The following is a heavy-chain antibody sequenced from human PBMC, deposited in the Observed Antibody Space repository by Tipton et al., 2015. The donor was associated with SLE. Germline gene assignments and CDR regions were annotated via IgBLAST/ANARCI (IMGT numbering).Heavy chain of an antibody. Sequence: TLSLTCTVSGGSIRSNYWSWIRQPPGKGREWIASIHHSGNTYYNPSLKSRVTISLDTSKNQFSLKLNSVTAADTAVYFCAREGGYAGSGSYGTVWGQGTTVTVSS. D-gene: IGHD3-10*01. V-gene: IGHV4-38-2*02. CDR1: GGSIRSNY. J-gene: IGHJ6*02. CDR3: AREGGYAGSGSYGTV. CDR2: IHHSGNT.